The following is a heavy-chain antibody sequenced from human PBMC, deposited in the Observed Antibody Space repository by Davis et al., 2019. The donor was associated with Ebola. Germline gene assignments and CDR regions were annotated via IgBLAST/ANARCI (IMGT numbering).Heavy chain of an antibody. CDR3: ASSGGDDSSFFY. V-gene: IGHV3-30*03. CDR1: GFTFSSYG. Sequence: PGGSLRLSCAASGFTFSSYGMHWVRQAPGKGLEWVAVISYDGSNKYYADSVKGRFTISRDNSKNTLYLQMNSLRAEDTAVYYCASSGGDDSSFFYWGQGTLVTVSS. D-gene: IGHD6-6*01. J-gene: IGHJ4*02. CDR2: ISYDGSNK.